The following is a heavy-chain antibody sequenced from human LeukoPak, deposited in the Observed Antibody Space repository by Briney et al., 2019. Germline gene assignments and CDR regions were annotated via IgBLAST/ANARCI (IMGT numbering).Heavy chain of an antibody. CDR2: IWYDGSNK. J-gene: IGHJ1*01. D-gene: IGHD2-15*01. V-gene: IGHV3-33*01. CDR3: ARDRAVYCRVGSCYRDDFQH. CDR1: GFTFSSYG. Sequence: GGSLRLSCAASGFTFSSYGMHWVRQAPGKGLEWVAVIWYDGSNKYYADSVKGRFTISRDKSKNTLYLQMNSLRAEDTAVYYCARDRAVYCRVGSCYRDDFQHWGQGTLVTVSS.